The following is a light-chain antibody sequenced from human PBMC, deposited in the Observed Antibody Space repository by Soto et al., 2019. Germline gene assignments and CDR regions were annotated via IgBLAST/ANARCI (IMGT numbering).Light chain of an antibody. CDR3: SSYTSSGTYV. CDR1: SSDVGDYNY. CDR2: EVS. V-gene: IGLV2-14*01. J-gene: IGLJ1*01. Sequence: QSALTQPASVSGSPGRSITISCTGTSSDVGDYNYVSWYLQYPGKAPKLMIYEVSNRPSGVSNRFSGSKSGNTASLTISGLQAEDEADYYCSSYTSSGTYVFGTGTKVTVL.